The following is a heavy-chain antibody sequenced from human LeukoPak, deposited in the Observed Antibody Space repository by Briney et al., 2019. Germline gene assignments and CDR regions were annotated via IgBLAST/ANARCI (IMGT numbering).Heavy chain of an antibody. Sequence: ASVKVSCKASGYTFSSYGISWVRQAPGQGLEWMGWISGNNGNTNYAQKFQGRVTMTTDTSTSTAYMELRSLRSDDTAVYYCAREKGYMVRGKLGYWGQGTLVTVSS. CDR3: AREKGYMVRGKLGY. CDR2: ISGNNGNT. CDR1: GYTFSSYG. J-gene: IGHJ4*02. D-gene: IGHD3-10*01. V-gene: IGHV1-18*01.